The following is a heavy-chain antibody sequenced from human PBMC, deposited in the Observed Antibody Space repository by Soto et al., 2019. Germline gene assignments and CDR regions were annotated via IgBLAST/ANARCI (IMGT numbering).Heavy chain of an antibody. CDR3: VRRAAYSSSYFFDY. D-gene: IGHD6-6*01. CDR2: IDWDGDK. Sequence: SGPTLVNPTQTLTLTCTFSGLSLSTSGMCVSWIRQPPGKALEWLALIDWDGDKYYNTSLKTRLTISKDTSKNQVVLTMANMDPVDTATYYCVRRAAYSSSYFFDYWGQGTLVTVSS. V-gene: IGHV2-70*01. CDR1: GLSLSTSGMC. J-gene: IGHJ4*02.